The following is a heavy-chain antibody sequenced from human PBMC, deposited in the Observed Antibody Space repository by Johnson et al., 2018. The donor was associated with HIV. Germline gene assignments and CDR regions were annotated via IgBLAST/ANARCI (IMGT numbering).Heavy chain of an antibody. CDR2: IYSGASNK. Sequence: VQLVESGGGLVQPGGSLRLSCAASGFTVINNYMTWVRQAPGKGLEWVSLIYSGASNKYYADSLKGRFTISRDNSKNTLYLQMNSLRAEDTAVYYCAKDQGWFGEFMNAFDIWGQGTMVTVSS. CDR3: AKDQGWFGEFMNAFDI. CDR1: GFTVINNY. J-gene: IGHJ3*02. D-gene: IGHD3-10*01. V-gene: IGHV3-66*02.